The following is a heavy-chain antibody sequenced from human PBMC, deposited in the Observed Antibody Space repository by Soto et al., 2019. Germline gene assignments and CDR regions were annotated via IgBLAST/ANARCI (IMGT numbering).Heavy chain of an antibody. CDR3: AKDAIAYGQWPDRFDP. J-gene: IGHJ5*02. D-gene: IGHD6-19*01. V-gene: IGHV3-23*01. CDR2: ISGSGGST. Sequence: GGSLRLSCAASGFTFSSYAMSWVRQAPGKGLEWVSAISGSGGSTYYADSVKGRFTISRDNSKNTLYLQMNSLRAEDTAVYYCAKDAIAYGQWPDRFDPWGQGTLVTVAS. CDR1: GFTFSSYA.